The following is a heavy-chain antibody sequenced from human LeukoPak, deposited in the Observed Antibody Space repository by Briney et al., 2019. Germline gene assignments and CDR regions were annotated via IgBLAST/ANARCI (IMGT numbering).Heavy chain of an antibody. Sequence: SETLSLTCAVYGGSFSGYYWSWIRQPPGKGLEWIGEINHSGSTNYNPSLKSRVTISVDTSKNQFSLKLSSVTAADTAVYYCARDYYDSRGLWAFDIWGQGTMVTVSS. CDR1: GGSFSGYY. V-gene: IGHV4-34*01. J-gene: IGHJ3*02. D-gene: IGHD3-22*01. CDR3: ARDYYDSRGLWAFDI. CDR2: INHSGST.